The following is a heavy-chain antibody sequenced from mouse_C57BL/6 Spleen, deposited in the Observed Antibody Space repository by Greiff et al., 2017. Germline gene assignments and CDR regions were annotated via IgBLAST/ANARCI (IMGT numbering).Heavy chain of an antibody. CDR1: GFTFSSYG. CDR2: ISSGGSYT. CDR3: ARTTVVDYAMDY. V-gene: IGHV5-6*01. Sequence: DVHLVESGGDLVKPGGSLKLSCAASGFTFSSYGMSWVRQTPDKRLEWVATISSGGSYTYYPDSVKGRFTISRDNAKNTLYLQMSSLKSEDTAMYYCARTTVVDYAMDYWGQGTSVTVSS. J-gene: IGHJ4*01. D-gene: IGHD1-1*01.